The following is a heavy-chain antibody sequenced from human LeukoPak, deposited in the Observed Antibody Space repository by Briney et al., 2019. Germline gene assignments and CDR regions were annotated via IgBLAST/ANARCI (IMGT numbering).Heavy chain of an antibody. Sequence: GGSLRLSCAASGFTFSSYSMNWVRQAPGKGLEWVSSISSSSSYIYYADSVKGRFTISRDNAKNSLYLQMNSLRAEDTAVYYCARDRGCSGGSCYVIDYWGQGTLVTVSS. CDR1: GFTFSSYS. V-gene: IGHV3-21*01. CDR3: ARDRGCSGGSCYVIDY. CDR2: ISSSSSYI. D-gene: IGHD2-15*01. J-gene: IGHJ4*02.